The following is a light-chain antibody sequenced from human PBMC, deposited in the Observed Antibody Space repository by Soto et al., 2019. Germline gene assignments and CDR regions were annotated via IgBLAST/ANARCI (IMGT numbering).Light chain of an antibody. CDR2: GNS. J-gene: IGLJ3*02. V-gene: IGLV1-40*01. Sequence: QSVLTQPPSVSGAPGQRGTISCTGSSSNIGAGYDVHWYQQLPGTAPKLLIYGNSNRPSGVPDRFSGAKSGTSASLAITGLQDGDEADYDSRRSGGVFGGGTKLTV. CDR3: RRSGGV. CDR1: SSNIGAGYD.